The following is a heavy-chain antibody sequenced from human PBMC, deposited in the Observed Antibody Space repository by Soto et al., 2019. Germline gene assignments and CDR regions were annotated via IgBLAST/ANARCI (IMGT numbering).Heavy chain of an antibody. CDR1: GYTFTDHY. V-gene: IGHV1-2*06. CDR3: ASESAGDTSLPGYAIGACDY. D-gene: IGHD1-26*01. CDR2: INPHNGGT. Sequence: QVQLLQSGAALKKPGASVRVSCKSSGYTFTDHYIHWVRQAPGQGLEWMGRINPHNGGTAYEANYRGRVTMTRDTSGSTAFLDLTRLTPNDTAIYYCASESAGDTSLPGYAIGACDYWGQGTLVTVSS. J-gene: IGHJ4*02.